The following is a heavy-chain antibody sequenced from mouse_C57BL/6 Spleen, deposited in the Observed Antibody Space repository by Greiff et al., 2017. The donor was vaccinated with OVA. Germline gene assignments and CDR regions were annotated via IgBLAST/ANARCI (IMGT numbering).Heavy chain of an antibody. Sequence: EVHLVESEGGLVQPGSSMKLSCTASGFTFSDYYMAWVRQVPEKGLEWVANINYDGSSTYYLDSLKSRFIISRDNAKNILYLQMSSLKSEDTATYYCARDRPDYYGSSYGYFDVWGTGTTVTVSS. CDR1: GFTFSDYY. D-gene: IGHD1-1*01. J-gene: IGHJ1*03. CDR2: INYDGSST. V-gene: IGHV5-16*01. CDR3: ARDRPDYYGSSYGYFDV.